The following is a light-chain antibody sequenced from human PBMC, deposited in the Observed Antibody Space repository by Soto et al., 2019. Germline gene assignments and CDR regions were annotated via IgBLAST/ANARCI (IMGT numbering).Light chain of an antibody. V-gene: IGKV3-15*01. CDR1: QSVGSN. CDR2: GAS. Sequence: EMVMTQSPATLSVSPWDRSTITGRSSQSVGSNLAWYQQKPGQAVRLLIYGASTRVTGIPARFSGSGSGTEFTLTISSLQSEDFAVYHCQQYYNWWTFGQGTKVDIK. J-gene: IGKJ1*01. CDR3: QQYYNWWT.